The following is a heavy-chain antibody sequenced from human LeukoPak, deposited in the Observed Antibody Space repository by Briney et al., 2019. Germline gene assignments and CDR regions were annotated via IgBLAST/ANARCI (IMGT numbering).Heavy chain of an antibody. CDR2: MNPNSGNT. CDR1: GYTFTSYG. J-gene: IGHJ4*02. D-gene: IGHD3-9*01. V-gene: IGHV1-8*02. CDR3: ARGSYGILTGYYNQNFHY. Sequence: ASVKVSCKASGYTFTSYGINWVRQATGQGLEWMGRMNPNSGNTGYAQKFQGRVTMTRNTSISTAYMELSSLRSEDTAVYYCARGSYGILTGYYNQNFHYWGQGTLVTVSS.